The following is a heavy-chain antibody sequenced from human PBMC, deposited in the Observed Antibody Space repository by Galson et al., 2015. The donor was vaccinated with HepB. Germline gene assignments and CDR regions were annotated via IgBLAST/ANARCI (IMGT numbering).Heavy chain of an antibody. Sequence: SVKVSCKASGYTFTSYYMHWVRQAPGQGLEWMGWINPNSGGTNYAQKFQGWVTMTRDTPISTAYMELSRLRSDDTAVYYCARDGVWFGEFGETHNWFDPWGQGTLVTVSS. CDR2: INPNSGGT. V-gene: IGHV1-2*04. CDR1: GYTFTSYY. CDR3: ARDGVWFGEFGETHNWFDP. J-gene: IGHJ5*02. D-gene: IGHD3-10*01.